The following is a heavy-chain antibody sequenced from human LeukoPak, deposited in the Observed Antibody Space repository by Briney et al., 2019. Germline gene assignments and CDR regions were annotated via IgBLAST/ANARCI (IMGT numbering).Heavy chain of an antibody. J-gene: IGHJ4*02. D-gene: IGHD3-16*01. CDR2: IIPIFGTA. V-gene: IGHV1-18*04. CDR3: ARDQDYVWGTPSGY. CDR1: GYTFTRYY. Sequence: ASVKVSCKAFGYTFTRYYMHWVRQAPGQGLEWMGGIIPIFGTANYAQKLQGRVTMTTDTSTSTAYMELRSLRSDDTAVYYCARDQDYVWGTPSGYWGQGTLVTVSS.